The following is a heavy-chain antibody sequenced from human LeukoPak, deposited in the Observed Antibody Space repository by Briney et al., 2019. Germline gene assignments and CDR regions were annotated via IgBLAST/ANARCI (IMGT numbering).Heavy chain of an antibody. CDR2: INHSGST. Sequence: SETLSLTCTVSGGSISSSSYYWGWIRQPPGKGLEWIGEINHSGSTNYNPSLKSRVTISVDTSKNQFSLKLSSVTAADTAVYYCARIARYWGQGTLVTVSS. J-gene: IGHJ4*02. CDR1: GGSISSSSYY. V-gene: IGHV4-39*07. CDR3: ARIARY.